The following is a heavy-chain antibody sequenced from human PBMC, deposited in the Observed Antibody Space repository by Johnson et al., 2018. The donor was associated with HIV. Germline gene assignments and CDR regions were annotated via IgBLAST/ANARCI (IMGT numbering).Heavy chain of an antibody. Sequence: VQLVESGGGVVQPGRSLRLSCAASGFTVSSNYMSWVRQAPGKGLEWVANIKQDGSERYYVDSVKGRFTISRDNAKNSLSLQMDSLRAEDTAVYYCARDPELDYFDNRAFDIWGQGTMVTVSS. J-gene: IGHJ3*02. V-gene: IGHV3-7*01. CDR3: ARDPELDYFDNRAFDI. CDR2: IKQDGSER. CDR1: GFTVSSNY. D-gene: IGHD3-22*01.